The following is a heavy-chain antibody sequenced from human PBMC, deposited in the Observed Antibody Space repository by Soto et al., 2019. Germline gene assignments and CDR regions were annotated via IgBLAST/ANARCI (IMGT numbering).Heavy chain of an antibody. V-gene: IGHV3-23*01. CDR1: GFTFTSYA. D-gene: IGHD3-22*01. CDR3: AKDLPPYYYDSSGYFDY. J-gene: IGHJ4*02. Sequence: EVPMLESGGGLVQPGGSLRLSCAASGFTFTSYAMSWVRQAPGRGLEWVSLISSSGGSSNYADSVKGRFTISRDNSNNTLYLQMNSLRPEDTAVYYCAKDLPPYYYDSSGYFDYWGQGTLVTVAS. CDR2: ISSSGGSS.